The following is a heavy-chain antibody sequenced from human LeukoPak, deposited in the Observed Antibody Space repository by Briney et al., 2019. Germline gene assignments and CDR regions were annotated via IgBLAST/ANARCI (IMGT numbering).Heavy chain of an antibody. Sequence: PSETLSLTCTVSGGSISSGGYYWSWIRQHPGKGLEWIGYIYYSGSTYYNPSLKSRVTISVDTSKNQFSLKLSSVTAADTAVYYCARGTAAYDFWSGYPNNWFDPWGQGTLVTVSS. V-gene: IGHV4-31*03. CDR3: ARGTAAYDFWSGYPNNWFDP. CDR2: IYYSGST. D-gene: IGHD3-3*01. J-gene: IGHJ5*02. CDR1: GGSISSGGYY.